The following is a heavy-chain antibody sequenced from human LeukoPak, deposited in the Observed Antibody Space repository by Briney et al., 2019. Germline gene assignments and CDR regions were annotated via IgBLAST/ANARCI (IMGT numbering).Heavy chain of an antibody. J-gene: IGHJ5*02. V-gene: IGHV3-7*01. Sequence: PGGSLRLSCAASGFTFSSYWMSWVRQAPGKGLEWVANIKQDGSEKYDVDSVKGRFTISRDNARNSGYLQMNSRRAEDTAVCYCARGRDYYDSSGYYYGPYWFDPWGQGTLVTASS. CDR2: IKQDGSEK. D-gene: IGHD3-22*01. CDR3: ARGRDYYDSSGYYYGPYWFDP. CDR1: GFTFSSYW.